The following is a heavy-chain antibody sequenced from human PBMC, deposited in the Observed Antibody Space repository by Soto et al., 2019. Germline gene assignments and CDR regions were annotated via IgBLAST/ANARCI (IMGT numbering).Heavy chain of an antibody. CDR2: IYYSGST. Sequence: WSIINQPPGKGLEYIGYIYYSGSTYYNPSLQSRVTISVDSSKRQFSLNLSSVTAADTAVYYCDRGRGRGLNSSYFASWGQGAPVTVSS. V-gene: IGHV4-30-4*08. J-gene: IGHJ4*02. D-gene: IGHD1-20*01. CDR3: DRGRGRGLNSSYFAS.